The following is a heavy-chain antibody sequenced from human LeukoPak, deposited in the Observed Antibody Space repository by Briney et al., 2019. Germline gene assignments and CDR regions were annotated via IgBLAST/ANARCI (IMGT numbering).Heavy chain of an antibody. Sequence: PGGSLRLSCAASGFTFSSYAMHWVRQAPGKGLEWVAVISYDGSNKYYADSVKGRFTISRDNSKNTLYLQMNSLRAEDTAVYYCAREPRIAAAGTLDYWGQGTLVTVSS. V-gene: IGHV3-30-3*01. J-gene: IGHJ4*02. CDR1: GFTFSSYA. CDR2: ISYDGSNK. D-gene: IGHD6-13*01. CDR3: AREPRIAAAGTLDY.